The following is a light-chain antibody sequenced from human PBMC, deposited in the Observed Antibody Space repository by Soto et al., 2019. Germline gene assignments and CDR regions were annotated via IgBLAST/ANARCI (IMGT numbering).Light chain of an antibody. Sequence: QSALTQPASVSGSPGQSITISCTGTSSDVGSYKFVSWYQQHPGKAPKLMIYAGSKRPSGVSNRFSGSKSGNTASLTISGLQAEDEADSYCCSYAGSSTLVFGGGTKLTVL. J-gene: IGLJ2*01. V-gene: IGLV2-23*01. CDR1: SSDVGSYKF. CDR2: AGS. CDR3: CSYAGSSTLV.